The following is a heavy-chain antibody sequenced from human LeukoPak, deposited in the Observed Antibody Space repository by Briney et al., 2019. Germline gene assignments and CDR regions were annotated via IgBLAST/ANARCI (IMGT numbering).Heavy chain of an antibody. D-gene: IGHD3-10*01. CDR3: ARVSGPGMNEYYHL. CDR1: GITYRGAW. J-gene: IGHJ1*01. CDR2: INGGGSFI. Sequence: PGGSLRLSCAASGITYRGAWMLWVRQAPGKALVWVSRINGGGSFIRYVSSGKGRFPICSYNANNTLFLEQDGMRAEDRAVLYCARVSGPGMNEYYHLWGQGTLVTVSS. V-gene: IGHV3-74*01.